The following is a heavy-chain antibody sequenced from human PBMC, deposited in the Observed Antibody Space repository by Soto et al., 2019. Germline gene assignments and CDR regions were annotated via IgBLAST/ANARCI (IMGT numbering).Heavy chain of an antibody. V-gene: IGHV3-49*04. CDR3: TRGHSYESCCYYFPLHY. J-gene: IGHJ4*02. CDR2: IRSGPYGGAV. Sequence: GGSLRLSCADSGFNFGNYALSWVRQAPGKGLEWVGFIRSGPYGGAVEDAASVKGRFNISRDDSKGVAYLQMNSLKSEGPAVYYCTRGHSYESCCYYFPLHYWGRGAVVTVSS. CDR1: GFNFGNYA. D-gene: IGHD3-22*01.